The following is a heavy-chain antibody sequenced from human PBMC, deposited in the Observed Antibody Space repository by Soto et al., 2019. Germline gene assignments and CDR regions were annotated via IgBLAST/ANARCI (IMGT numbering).Heavy chain of an antibody. Sequence: EVQLVESGGGLVKPGGSLRLSCAASGFTFSSYSMNWVRQAPGKGLEWVSSISSSSSYIYHADSVKGRFTISRDNAKNSLYLQMNSLRAEDTAVYYCASTRSGNYDFWSGYYSGWFDPWGQGTLVTVSS. CDR1: GFTFSSYS. D-gene: IGHD3-3*01. V-gene: IGHV3-21*01. J-gene: IGHJ5*02. CDR3: ASTRSGNYDFWSGYYSGWFDP. CDR2: ISSSSSYI.